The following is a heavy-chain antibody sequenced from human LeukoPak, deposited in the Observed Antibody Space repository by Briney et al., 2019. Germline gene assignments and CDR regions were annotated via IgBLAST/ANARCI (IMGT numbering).Heavy chain of an antibody. CDR1: GFTVSSYY. CDR3: ARSYSNHLFGMDV. Sequence: GGSLRLSCAASGFTVSSYYMTWIRQAPGKGLEWVSVMYSGGSTYYADSVKGRVAISRDNSQNTVFLQMNSVRVEDTAVYYCARSYSNHLFGMDVWGQGTAVTVSS. D-gene: IGHD4-11*01. J-gene: IGHJ6*02. V-gene: IGHV3-66*01. CDR2: MYSGGST.